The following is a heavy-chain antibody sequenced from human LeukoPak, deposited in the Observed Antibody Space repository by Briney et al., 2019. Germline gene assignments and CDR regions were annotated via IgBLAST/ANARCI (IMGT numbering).Heavy chain of an antibody. CDR2: ISAYNGNT. Sequence: GASVKVSCKASGGTFSSYAISRVRQAPGQGLEWMGWISAYNGNTNYAQKLQGRVTMTTDTSTSTAYMELRSLRSDDTAVYYCARTKLERWLQLIGEDYWGQGTLVTVSS. CDR3: ARTKLERWLQLIGEDY. CDR1: GGTFSSYA. D-gene: IGHD5-24*01. J-gene: IGHJ4*02. V-gene: IGHV1-18*01.